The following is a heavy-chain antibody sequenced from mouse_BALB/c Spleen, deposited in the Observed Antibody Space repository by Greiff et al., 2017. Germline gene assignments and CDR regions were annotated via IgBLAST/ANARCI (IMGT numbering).Heavy chain of an antibody. J-gene: IGHJ3*01. CDR3: ARGGYYDYETVAY. V-gene: IGHV7-3*02. CDR1: GFTFTDYY. D-gene: IGHD2-4*01. CDR2: IRNKANGYTT. Sequence: EVKVVESGGGLVQPGGSLRLSCATSGFTFTDYYMSWVRQPPGKALEWLGFIRNKANGYTTEYSASVKGRFTISRDNSQSILYLQMNTLRAEDSATYYCARGGYYDYETVAYWGQGTLVTVSA.